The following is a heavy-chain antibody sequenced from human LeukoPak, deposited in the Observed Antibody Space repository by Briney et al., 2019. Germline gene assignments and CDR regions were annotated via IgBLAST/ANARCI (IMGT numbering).Heavy chain of an antibody. V-gene: IGHV4-34*01. J-gene: IGHJ4*02. D-gene: IGHD5-12*01. CDR3: ARVLRGGYGY. Sequence: PSETLSLTCAVYGGSFSGYYWSWIRQPPGKGLEWIGEINHSGSTNYNPSLKSRVTISVDTSKNQFSLKLSSVAAADTAVYYCARVLRGGYGYWGQGTLVTVSS. CDR2: INHSGST. CDR1: GGSFSGYY.